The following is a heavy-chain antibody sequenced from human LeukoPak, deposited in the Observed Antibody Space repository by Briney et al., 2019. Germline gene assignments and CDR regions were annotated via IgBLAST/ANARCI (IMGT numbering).Heavy chain of an antibody. V-gene: IGHV3-48*04. D-gene: IGHD3-10*01. CDR1: GFTFSSYS. Sequence: GGSLRLSCAASGFTFSSYSMNWVRQAPGKGLEWVSYISSSSSTIYYADSVKGRFTISRDNAKNSRYLQMNSLRAEDTAVYYCARDRGFNYYYYMDVWGKGTTVTVSS. J-gene: IGHJ6*03. CDR2: ISSSSSTI. CDR3: ARDRGFNYYYYMDV.